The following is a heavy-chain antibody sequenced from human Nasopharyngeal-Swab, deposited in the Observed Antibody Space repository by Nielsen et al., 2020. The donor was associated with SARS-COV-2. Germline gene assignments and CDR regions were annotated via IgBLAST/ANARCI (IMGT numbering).Heavy chain of an antibody. CDR3: ARLKNSYYYGMDV. D-gene: IGHD2/OR15-2a*01. V-gene: IGHV4-39*01. CDR1: GGSISSSGYY. Sequence: SETLSLTCTVSGGSISSSGYYWGWIRQPPGMGLEWIGNVYYSGSTYYNPSVKSRVTMSVDTSKNQFSLKLSSVTAADTAVYYCARLKNSYYYGMDVWGQGTTVTVSS. CDR2: VYYSGST. J-gene: IGHJ6*02.